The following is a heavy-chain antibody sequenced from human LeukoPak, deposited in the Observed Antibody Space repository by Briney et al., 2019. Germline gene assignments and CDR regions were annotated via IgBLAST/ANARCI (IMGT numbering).Heavy chain of an antibody. Sequence: SETLSLTCAVYGESLDGHYWSWIRQSPGKGLEWIGEGSDVGGTKFNPSLKSRVSMSADTSKNQFSLKLTSMTAADTAVYYCAKNGQSGFSFDPWGQGTLVIVSS. CDR2: GSDVGGT. J-gene: IGHJ5*02. D-gene: IGHD3-3*01. CDR3: AKNGQSGFSFDP. V-gene: IGHV4-34*01. CDR1: GESLDGHY.